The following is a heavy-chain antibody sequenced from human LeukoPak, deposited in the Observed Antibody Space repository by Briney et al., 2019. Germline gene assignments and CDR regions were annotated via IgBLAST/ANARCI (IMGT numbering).Heavy chain of an antibody. Sequence: SETLSLTCTVSGGSITSYYWSWIRQPPGKGREWFGYIYYSGSTYYNPSLKSRVTISVATSKNQFSLKLSSVTAADTAVYYCARDLLNEGNHLDYWGQGTLVTVSS. D-gene: IGHD4-23*01. V-gene: IGHV4-30-4*01. CDR3: ARDLLNEGNHLDY. CDR2: IYYSGST. CDR1: GGSITSYY. J-gene: IGHJ4*02.